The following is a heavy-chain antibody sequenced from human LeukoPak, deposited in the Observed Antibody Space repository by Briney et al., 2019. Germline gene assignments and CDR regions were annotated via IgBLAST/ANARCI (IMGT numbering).Heavy chain of an antibody. D-gene: IGHD6-13*01. V-gene: IGHV1-18*01. CDR2: ISAYNGNT. CDR3: ARDLRRYSSSWPDR. CDR1: GYTFTSYG. J-gene: IGHJ4*02. Sequence: ASVTVSCKASGYTFTSYGISWVRQAPGQGLEWMGWISAYNGNTNYAQKLQGRVTMTTDTSTSTAYMELRSLRSDDTAVYYCARDLRRYSSSWPDRWGQGTLVTVSS.